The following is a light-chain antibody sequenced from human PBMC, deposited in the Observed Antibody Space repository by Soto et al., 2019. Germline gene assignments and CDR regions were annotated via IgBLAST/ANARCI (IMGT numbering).Light chain of an antibody. CDR1: QGVSSY. CDR2: DAS. CDR3: QKYSSLPLT. J-gene: IGKJ4*02. Sequence: DIQMTQSPSSLSVSVGERATLTCRASQGVSSYLAWYQQKPGQVPRLLIYDASTRQAGLPSRFSGSGSGTDFTLTSSSLQPEDVAIYYCQKYSSLPLTFGEGTKVEIK. V-gene: IGKV1-27*01.